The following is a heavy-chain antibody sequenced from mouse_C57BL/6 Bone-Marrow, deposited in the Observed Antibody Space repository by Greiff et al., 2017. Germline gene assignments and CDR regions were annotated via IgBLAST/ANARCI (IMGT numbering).Heavy chain of an antibody. Sequence: EVQGVESGGGLVQPGGSLKLSCAASGFTFSDYYMYWVRQTPEKRLEWVAYISNGGGSTYYPDTVKGRFTISRDNAKNTRYLQMSRLKSEDTAMYYCARHGVGVFDYWGQGTTLTVSA. CDR2: ISNGGGST. J-gene: IGHJ2*01. V-gene: IGHV5-12*01. CDR1: GFTFSDYY. D-gene: IGHD1-1*01. CDR3: ARHGVGVFDY.